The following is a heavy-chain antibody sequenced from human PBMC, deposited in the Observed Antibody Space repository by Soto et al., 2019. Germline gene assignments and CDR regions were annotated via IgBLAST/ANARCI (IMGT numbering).Heavy chain of an antibody. CDR3: ARVENTIFGVVITYYYYGMDV. CDR2: ISAYNGNT. J-gene: IGHJ6*02. CDR1: GYAFTSYG. Sequence: ASVKFSCKASGYAFTSYGISWVRQAPGQGLEWMGWISAYNGNTNYAQKLQGRVTMTTDTSTSTAYMELRSLRSDDTAVYYCARVENTIFGVVITYYYYGMDVWGQGTTVTVSS. D-gene: IGHD3-3*01. V-gene: IGHV1-18*04.